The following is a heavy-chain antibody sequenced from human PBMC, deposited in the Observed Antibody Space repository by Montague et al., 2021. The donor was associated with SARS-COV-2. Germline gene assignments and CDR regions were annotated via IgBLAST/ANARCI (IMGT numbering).Heavy chain of an antibody. CDR3: ARVVGFDFDY. Sequence: TLSLTCTVSGGSISSGSYYWIWIRQPAGKGLEWIGRIYTSGSTNYNPSLKSRVTISVDTSKNQFSLKLSSVTAADTAVYYCARVVGFDFDYWGQGTLVTVSS. CDR2: IYTSGST. V-gene: IGHV4-61*02. CDR1: GGSISSGSYY. D-gene: IGHD2-21*01. J-gene: IGHJ4*02.